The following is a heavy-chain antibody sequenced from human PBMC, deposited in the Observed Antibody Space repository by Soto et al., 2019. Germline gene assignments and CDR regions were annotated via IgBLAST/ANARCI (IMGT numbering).Heavy chain of an antibody. V-gene: IGHV3-7*01. Sequence: GGSLRLSCAASGFTFSSYWMSWVRQAPGKGLEWVANIKQDGSEKYYVDSVKGRFTISRDNAKNSLYLQMNSLRAEDTAVYYCARDAYDILTGYYRSRDYYYMDVWGKGTTVTVSS. J-gene: IGHJ6*03. CDR1: GFTFSSYW. D-gene: IGHD3-9*01. CDR2: IKQDGSEK. CDR3: ARDAYDILTGYYRSRDYYYMDV.